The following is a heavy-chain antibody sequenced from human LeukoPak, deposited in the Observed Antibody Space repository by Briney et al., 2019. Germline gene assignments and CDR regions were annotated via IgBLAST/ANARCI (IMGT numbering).Heavy chain of an antibody. CDR3: AREGSFRSSGYYSLFDY. Sequence: GGSLRLSCSTSGXTFSSYEMNWVRQAPGQGPEWVSYISSGGSTIYYADSVKGRFTISRDNAKNSLYLQMNSLRAEDTAVYYCAREGSFRSSGYYSLFDYWGQGTLVTVSS. J-gene: IGHJ4*02. CDR1: GXTFSSYE. V-gene: IGHV3-48*03. CDR2: ISSGGSTI. D-gene: IGHD3-22*01.